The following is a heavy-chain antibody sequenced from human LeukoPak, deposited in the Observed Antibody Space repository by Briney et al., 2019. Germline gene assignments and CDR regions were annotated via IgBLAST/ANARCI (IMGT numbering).Heavy chain of an antibody. CDR3: ARDSVAFGY. J-gene: IGHJ4*02. CDR2: ISYDGSNK. D-gene: IGHD6-19*01. CDR1: GFTFSSYA. V-gene: IGHV3-30*01. Sequence: PGGSLRLSCAASGFTFSSYAMHWVRQAPGKGLEWVAVISYDGSNKYYADSVKGRFTISRDNSKNTLYLQMNSLRAEDTAVYYCARDSVAFGYRGQGTLVTVSS.